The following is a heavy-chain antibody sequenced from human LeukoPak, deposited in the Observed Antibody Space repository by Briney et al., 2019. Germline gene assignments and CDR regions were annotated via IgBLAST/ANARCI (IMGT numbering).Heavy chain of an antibody. D-gene: IGHD2-8*02. V-gene: IGHV3-74*01. CDR3: ARDTGRGLNDAFDI. Sequence: GGSLRLSCAASGFPFSSYWMHWVRQAPGKGLVWVSRINSDGSSTSYADSVKGRFTISRDNAKNTLYLQMNSLRAEDTAVYYCARDTGRGLNDAFDIWGQGTMVTVSS. CDR1: GFPFSSYW. J-gene: IGHJ3*02. CDR2: INSDGSST.